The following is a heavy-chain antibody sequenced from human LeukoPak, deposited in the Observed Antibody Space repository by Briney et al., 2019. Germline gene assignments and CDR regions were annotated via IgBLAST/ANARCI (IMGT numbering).Heavy chain of an antibody. CDR2: INTNTGNP. CDR1: GYTFTSYA. V-gene: IGHV7-4-1*02. CDR3: ASGEHRGYSYGQDYYYYGMDV. J-gene: IGHJ6*02. Sequence: ASVKVSCKASGYTFTSYAMNWVRQAPGQGLEWMGWINTNTGNPTYAQGFTGRFVFSLDTSVSTAYLQISSLKAEDTAVYYCASGEHRGYSYGQDYYYYGMDVWGQGTTVTVSS. D-gene: IGHD5-18*01.